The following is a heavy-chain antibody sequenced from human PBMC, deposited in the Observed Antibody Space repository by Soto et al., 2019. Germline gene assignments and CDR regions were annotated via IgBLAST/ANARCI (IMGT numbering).Heavy chain of an antibody. CDR1: GFSLSTSGVG. J-gene: IGHJ4*02. CDR3: SRLTASGLDY. D-gene: IGHD3-16*01. V-gene: IGHV2-5*02. CDR2: IYWDDDK. Sequence: QITLKESGPTLVKPTQTLTLTCTFSGFSLSTSGVGVGWIRQPPGKALEWLALIYWDDDKRYSPYLKSRLTTTKDPSKDQVVLTMTNMDPVDTATYYCSRLTASGLDYWGQGALVTVSS.